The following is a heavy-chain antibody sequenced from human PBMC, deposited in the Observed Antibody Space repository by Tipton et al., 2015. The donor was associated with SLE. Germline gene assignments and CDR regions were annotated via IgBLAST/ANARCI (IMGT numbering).Heavy chain of an antibody. CDR3: ARGGIAALPDAFDI. CDR1: GGSISSYY. V-gene: IGHV4-59*01. J-gene: IGHJ3*02. CDR2: IYYSGST. D-gene: IGHD6-13*01. Sequence: TLSLTCTVSGGSISSYYWSWIRQPPGKGLAWIGDIYYSGSTNYNPSLKSRVTISVDTSKNQFSLKLSSVTAADTAVYYCARGGIAALPDAFDIWGQGTMVTVSS.